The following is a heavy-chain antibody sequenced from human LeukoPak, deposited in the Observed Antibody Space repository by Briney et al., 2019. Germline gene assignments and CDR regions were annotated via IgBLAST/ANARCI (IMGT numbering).Heavy chain of an antibody. CDR3: AISRGNYYYYYMDV. V-gene: IGHV3-23*01. CDR1: GFTFSSYA. CDR2: ICGSGGST. J-gene: IGHJ6*03. Sequence: PGGSLRLSCAASGFTFSSYAMSWVRQAPGKGLEWVSAICGSGGSTYYADSVKGRFTISRDNSKNTLYLQMNSLRAEDTAVYYCAISRGNYYYYYMDVWGKGTTVTVSS.